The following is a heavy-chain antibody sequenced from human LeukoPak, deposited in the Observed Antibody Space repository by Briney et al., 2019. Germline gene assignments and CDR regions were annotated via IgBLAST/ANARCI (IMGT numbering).Heavy chain of an antibody. CDR1: GGSINSYY. D-gene: IGHD1-26*01. Sequence: SETLSLTCTVSGGSINSYYGSWVRQPPEKALEWIGYIYYSGTTNYNPSLKSRVTISVDTSKNQFSLNLTSVTAADTAAYYCARNPRREYFDYWGQGTLVTVPS. CDR2: IYYSGTT. J-gene: IGHJ4*02. CDR3: ARNPRREYFDY. V-gene: IGHV4-59*01.